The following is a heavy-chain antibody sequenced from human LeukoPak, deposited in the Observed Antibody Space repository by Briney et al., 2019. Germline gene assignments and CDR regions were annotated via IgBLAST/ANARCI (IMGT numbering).Heavy chain of an antibody. V-gene: IGHV3-53*01. D-gene: IGHD4-17*01. CDR3: IVFGDSNH. CDR1: GLTGSHNY. CDR2: IHTSGDT. Sequence: GGSLRLSCAASGLTGSHNYVSWVRQAPGKGLEWVSAIHTSGDTCYADSVKGRFTISRDTSKNTLYLQINSLRIEDTAVYYCIVFGDSNHWGQGTLVTVSS. J-gene: IGHJ5*02.